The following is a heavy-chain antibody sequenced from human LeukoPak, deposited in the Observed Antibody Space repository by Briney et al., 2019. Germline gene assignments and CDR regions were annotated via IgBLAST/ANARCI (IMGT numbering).Heavy chain of an antibody. V-gene: IGHV3-48*03. CDR3: TRITTAMDVDY. J-gene: IGHJ4*02. CDR1: GFTFSSYQ. D-gene: IGHD5-18*01. Sequence: GGSLRLSCAASGFTFSSYQMNWGREAPGKGLEWGSYISRNGSTIYYADSVKGRFPISRDNAKTSLYLQMSSLRAEDTAVYYCTRITTAMDVDYWGQGTLVTVSS. CDR2: ISRNGSTI.